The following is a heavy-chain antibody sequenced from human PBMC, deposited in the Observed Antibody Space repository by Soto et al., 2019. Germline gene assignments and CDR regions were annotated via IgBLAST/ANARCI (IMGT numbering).Heavy chain of an antibody. D-gene: IGHD3-22*01. Sequence: PSETLSLTCAVSGGSISSGGYSWSWIRQPPGKGLEWIGYIYHSGSINYNPSLSSRVTISIDTSKNQFSLKLNSVTAADTAIYYCARAYYDTSGYSLDPWGQGTLVTVSS. CDR1: GGSISSGGYS. J-gene: IGHJ5*02. CDR3: ARAYYDTSGYSLDP. V-gene: IGHV4-61*08. CDR2: IYHSGSI.